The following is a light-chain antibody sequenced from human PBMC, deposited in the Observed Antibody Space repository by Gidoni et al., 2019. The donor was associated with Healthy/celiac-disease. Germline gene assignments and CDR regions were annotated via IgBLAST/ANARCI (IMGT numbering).Light chain of an antibody. Sequence: DIQITQAPSTLSESVGDRVTITCRASQSISSRLSWYQQKPGKAPTLLVYKASSLESVVPSSFSSGGSGTAFTLTISSLQPADLATYYCHQYNSYPLTFXGXTKVEIK. CDR3: HQYNSYPLT. CDR1: QSISSR. CDR2: KAS. J-gene: IGKJ4*01. V-gene: IGKV1-5*03.